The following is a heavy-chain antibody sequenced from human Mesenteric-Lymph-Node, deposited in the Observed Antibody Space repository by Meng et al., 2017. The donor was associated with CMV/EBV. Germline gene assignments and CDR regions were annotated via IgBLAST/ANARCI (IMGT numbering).Heavy chain of an antibody. J-gene: IGHJ4*02. D-gene: IGHD2-2*02. CDR2: ISPSGNGI. CDR1: GFSFSDSY. CDR3: ARGPLPIYPSY. Sequence: GGSLRLSCEATGFSFSDSYMMWIRQAPGRGLEWLSYISPSGNGIYYEDSVRGRFTISRDNAKSSLYLQLDSLRVDDTAVYYCARGPLPIYPSYWGQGTLVTVSS. V-gene: IGHV3-11*04.